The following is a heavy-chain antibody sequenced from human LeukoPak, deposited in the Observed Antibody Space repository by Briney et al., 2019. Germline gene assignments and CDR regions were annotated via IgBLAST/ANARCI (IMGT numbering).Heavy chain of an antibody. CDR1: GYSFTGHY. J-gene: IGHJ5*02. V-gene: IGHV1-2*02. CDR3: ARELYDSSQYNWFDP. D-gene: IGHD3-22*01. CDR2: INPKSGGT. Sequence: VASVKVSCKASGYSFTGHYMHWVRQAPGQGLEWMGWINPKSGGTNYAQKFQGSVTMTRDTSISTAYMDMSSLRSDDTAVYYCARELYDSSQYNWFDPWGQGTLVTVSS.